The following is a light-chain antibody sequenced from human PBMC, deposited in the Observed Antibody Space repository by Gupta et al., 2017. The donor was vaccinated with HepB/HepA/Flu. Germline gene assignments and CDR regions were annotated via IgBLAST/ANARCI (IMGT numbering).Light chain of an antibody. CDR2: RNN. J-gene: IGLJ1*01. Sequence: QSVLTQPPSAPGTPGQRVTISCSGSSSNIGSNYVYWYQQLPGTAPKLLIYRNNQRPSGVPDRFSGSRSGTSASLAISGLRSEDEADYYCAAWDDSLSGYFFGTGPNVTVL. CDR1: SSNIGSNY. V-gene: IGLV1-47*01. CDR3: AAWDDSLSGYF.